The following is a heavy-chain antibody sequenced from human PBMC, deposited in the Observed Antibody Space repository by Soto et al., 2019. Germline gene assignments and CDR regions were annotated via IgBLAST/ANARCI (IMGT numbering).Heavy chain of an antibody. CDR1: GYSFTSYW. D-gene: IGHD6-19*01. Sequence: ESLKISCKGSGYSFTSYWIGWVRQMPGKGLEWMGIIYPGDSETRYSPSFQGQVTISVDKSNSTAYLQWNSLEASDTATYSCARHSGVAVAGTRCYFDLPGRGTLVTLSS. J-gene: IGHJ2*01. CDR2: IYPGDSET. V-gene: IGHV5-51*01. CDR3: ARHSGVAVAGTRCYFDL.